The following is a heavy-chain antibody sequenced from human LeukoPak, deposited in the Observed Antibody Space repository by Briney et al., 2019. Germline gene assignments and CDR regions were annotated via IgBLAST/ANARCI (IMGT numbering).Heavy chain of an antibody. V-gene: IGHV4-4*02. CDR3: ARVNINNWHSCDY. D-gene: IGHD1-1*01. CDR2: IYHSGSP. Sequence: KPSETLSLTCAVSGGSISSNNWWGWVRQPPGKGLEWIGEIYHSGSPNYNPSLKSRVTISVDKSRNHFSLNLSSVTAADTAVCYCARVNINNWHSCDYWGQGTLVTVSS. J-gene: IGHJ4*02. CDR1: GGSISSNNW.